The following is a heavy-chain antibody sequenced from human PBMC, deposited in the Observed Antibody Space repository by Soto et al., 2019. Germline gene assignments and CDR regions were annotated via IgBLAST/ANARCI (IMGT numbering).Heavy chain of an antibody. Sequence: EVQLVESGRGLVKPGGSLRLSCAASGFSFSSYSMNWVRQAPGKGLEWVSSISSSASHINYADSVKGRFTISRDNAKKSLYLQMNILRAEDTAVYYCARGYTGYCSGGTCYWFDPWGQGTLVTVSS. J-gene: IGHJ5*02. CDR2: ISSSASHI. CDR1: GFSFSSYS. V-gene: IGHV3-21*01. D-gene: IGHD2-15*01. CDR3: ARGYTGYCSGGTCYWFDP.